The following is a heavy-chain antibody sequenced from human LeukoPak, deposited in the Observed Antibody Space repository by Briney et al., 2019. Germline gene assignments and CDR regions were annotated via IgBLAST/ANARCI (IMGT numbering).Heavy chain of an antibody. V-gene: IGHV4-31*03. CDR3: ARGVLMVYAIDN. J-gene: IGHJ4*02. Sequence: SQTLSLTCTVSGGSISSGGYYWSWIRQHPGKGLEWIGYIYYNGSTYYNPSLKSRVTISVSTSKNQFSLKLSSVTAADTAVYYCARGVLMVYAIDNWGQGTLVTVSS. D-gene: IGHD2-8*01. CDR2: IYYNGST. CDR1: GGSISSGGYY.